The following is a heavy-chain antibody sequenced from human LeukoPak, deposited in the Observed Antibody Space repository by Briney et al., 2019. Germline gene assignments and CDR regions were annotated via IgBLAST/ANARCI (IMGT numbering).Heavy chain of an antibody. Sequence: SKTLSLTCTVSGGSISSYYWSWIRQPPGKGLEWIGYIYTSGSTNYNPSLKSRVTISVDTSKNQFSLKLSSVTAADTAVYYCARHRGITGTDDAFDIWGQGTMVTVSS. J-gene: IGHJ3*02. CDR3: ARHRGITGTDDAFDI. CDR1: GGSISSYY. CDR2: IYTSGST. V-gene: IGHV4-4*09. D-gene: IGHD1-20*01.